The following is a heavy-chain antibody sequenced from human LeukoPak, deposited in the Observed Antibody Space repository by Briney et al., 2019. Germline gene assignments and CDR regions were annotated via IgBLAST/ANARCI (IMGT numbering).Heavy chain of an antibody. CDR3: AREIVSAPDTFEI. J-gene: IGHJ3*02. Sequence: GGSLRLSCVVSGFNFWSYGMSWVRQAPGKGLEGVSYISGSGSPTHYADSVKGRFTVSRDNAKNSLYLQLNSLRAEDTAVYYCAREIVSAPDTFEIWGQGKVGTVSS. CDR1: GFNFWSYG. CDR2: ISGSGSPT. V-gene: IGHV3-48*03. D-gene: IGHD5/OR15-5a*01.